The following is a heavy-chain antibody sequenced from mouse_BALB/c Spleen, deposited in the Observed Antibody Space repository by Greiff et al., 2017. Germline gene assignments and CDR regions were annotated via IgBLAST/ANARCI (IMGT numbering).Heavy chain of an antibody. V-gene: IGHV5-17*02. CDR3: ARSRRSYYFDY. Sequence: EVMLVESGGGLVQPGGSRKLSCAASGFTFSSFGMHWVRQAPEKGLEWVAYISSGSSTIYYADTVKGRFTISRDNPKNTLFLQMTSLRSEDTAMYYCARSRRSYYFDYWGQGTTLTVSA. CDR2: ISSGSSTI. CDR1: GFTFSSFG. J-gene: IGHJ2*01.